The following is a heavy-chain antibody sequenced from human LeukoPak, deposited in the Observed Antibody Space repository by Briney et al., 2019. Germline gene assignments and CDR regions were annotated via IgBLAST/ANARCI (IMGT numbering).Heavy chain of an antibody. CDR1: GFTFDDYA. V-gene: IGHV3-9*01. Sequence: QPGRSLRLSCAASGFTFDDYAMHWVRQAPGKGLEWVSGISWSSGTIGYADSVKGRFTISRDNAKNPLYLQMNSLRAEDTALYYCAKDLVQSSGAFDIWGQGTMVTVSS. CDR3: AKDLVQSSGAFDI. D-gene: IGHD3-10*01. CDR2: ISWSSGTI. J-gene: IGHJ3*02.